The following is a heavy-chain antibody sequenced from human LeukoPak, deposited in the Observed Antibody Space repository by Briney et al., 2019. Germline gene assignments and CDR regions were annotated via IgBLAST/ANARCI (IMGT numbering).Heavy chain of an antibody. CDR1: GFIFSNYG. CDR3: AKDARSFGGTYFDY. V-gene: IGHV3-30*02. D-gene: IGHD4-23*01. J-gene: IGHJ4*02. Sequence: GGSLRLSCAASGFIFSNYGMHWVRQAPGKGLEWVAFIRYDGSRKYYVDSVKGRFTISRDNSKNTLYLQMNSLRAEDTAIYYCAKDARSFGGTYFDYWGQGIQVTVSS. CDR2: IRYDGSRK.